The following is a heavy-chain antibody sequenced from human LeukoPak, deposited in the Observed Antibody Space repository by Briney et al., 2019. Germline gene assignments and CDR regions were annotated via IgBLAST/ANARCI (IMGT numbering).Heavy chain of an antibody. CDR1: GFTFSNYS. V-gene: IGHV3-21*01. Sequence: KAGGSLRLSCAASGFTFSNYSMNWVRQAPGKGLEWVSSISSSSSYIYYADSVKGRFTISRDNAKNSLYLQMNSLRAEDTAVYYCAREGLIWFGELLYPTYGMDVWGQGTTVTVSS. CDR2: ISSSSSYI. CDR3: AREGLIWFGELLYPTYGMDV. J-gene: IGHJ6*02. D-gene: IGHD3-10*01.